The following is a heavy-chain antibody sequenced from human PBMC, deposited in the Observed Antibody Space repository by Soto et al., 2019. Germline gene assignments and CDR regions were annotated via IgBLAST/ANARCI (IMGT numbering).Heavy chain of an antibody. CDR3: ARESEDLTSNFDY. V-gene: IGHV3-21*06. CDR2: ISSTTNYI. CDR1: GFTITRNS. J-gene: IGHJ4*02. Sequence: GVSLRLSCAASGFTITRNSMNSRRQPPGKGLECVSSISSTTNYIYYGDSMKGRFIISRDNAKNSLYLEMNSLRAEDTAVYYCARESEDLTSNFDYWGQGTLVTVYS.